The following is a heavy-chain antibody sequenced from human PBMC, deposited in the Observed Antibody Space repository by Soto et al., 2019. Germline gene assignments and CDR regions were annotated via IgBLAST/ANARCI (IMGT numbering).Heavy chain of an antibody. CDR1: GGSISRPGYY. CDR2: ISYSGNS. J-gene: IGHJ5*02. Sequence: QMQLQESGPGLVKPSQTLSLICSVSGGSISRPGYYWAWIRQHPARGLEWIGSISYSGNSNHNPFLQSRLTPSVDTYENCFSLRLSSATAADTAVYYCARLRRDGSGFPDLWGQGARVTVSS. V-gene: IGHV4-31*03. D-gene: IGHD3-22*01. CDR3: ARLRRDGSGFPDL.